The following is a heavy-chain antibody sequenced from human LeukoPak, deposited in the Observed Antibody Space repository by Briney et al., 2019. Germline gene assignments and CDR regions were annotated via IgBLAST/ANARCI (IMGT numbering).Heavy chain of an antibody. D-gene: IGHD1-7*01. Sequence: SETLSLTCTVSGGSISSYYWSWIRQPPGKGLEWIGYIYYSGSTNYNPSLKSRVTISVDTSKNQFSLKLTSVTAADTAVYYCARARWGSWNYTEDYYYYYYMDVWGKGTTVTVSS. CDR3: ARARWGSWNYTEDYYYYYYMDV. V-gene: IGHV4-59*01. CDR1: GGSISSYY. CDR2: IYYSGST. J-gene: IGHJ6*03.